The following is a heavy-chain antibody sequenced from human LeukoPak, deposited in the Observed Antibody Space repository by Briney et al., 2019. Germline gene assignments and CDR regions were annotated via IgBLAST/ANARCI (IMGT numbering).Heavy chain of an antibody. CDR2: INWNGGST. Sequence: GGSLRLSCAASGFTFDDYGMSWVRQAPGKGLEWVSGINWNGGSTGYADSVKGRFIIPRDNAKNSLYLQMNSLRAEDTALYHCARELYGDYVDNWFDPWGQGTLVTVSS. V-gene: IGHV3-20*01. D-gene: IGHD4-17*01. CDR1: GFTFDDYG. CDR3: ARELYGDYVDNWFDP. J-gene: IGHJ5*02.